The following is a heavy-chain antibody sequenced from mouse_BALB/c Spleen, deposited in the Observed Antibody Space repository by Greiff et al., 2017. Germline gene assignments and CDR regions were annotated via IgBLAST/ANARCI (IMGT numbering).Heavy chain of an antibody. CDR1: GYTFTDYN. CDR3: ARSGGNYGGFYYYAMDY. D-gene: IGHD2-1*01. Sequence: EVQRVESGPELVKPGASVKISCKASGYTFTDYNMHWVKQSHGKSLEWIGYIYPYNGGTGYNQKFKSKATLTVDNSSSTAYMELRSLTSEDSAVYYCARSGGNYGGFYYYAMDYWGQGTSVTVSS. CDR2: IYPYNGGT. J-gene: IGHJ4*01. V-gene: IGHV1S29*02.